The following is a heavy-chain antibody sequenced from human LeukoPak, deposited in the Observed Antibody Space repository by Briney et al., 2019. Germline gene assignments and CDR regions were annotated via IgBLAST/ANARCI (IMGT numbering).Heavy chain of an antibody. V-gene: IGHV1-46*01. CDR2: INPSGGST. CDR1: GYTFTSYY. Sequence: ASVKVSCKASGYTFTSYYMHWVRQAPGQGLEWMGIINPSGGSTSYAQKFQGRVTMTRDISTSTVYMELSSLRSGDTAVYYCARGDGYYGSGIPQYYMDVWGKGTTVTVSS. J-gene: IGHJ6*03. D-gene: IGHD3-10*01. CDR3: ARGDGYYGSGIPQYYMDV.